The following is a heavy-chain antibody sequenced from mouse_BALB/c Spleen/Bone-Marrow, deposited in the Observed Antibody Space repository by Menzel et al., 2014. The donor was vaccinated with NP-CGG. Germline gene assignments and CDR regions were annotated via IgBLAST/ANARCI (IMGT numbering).Heavy chain of an antibody. Sequence: VKLVESGPGLVAPSQSLSITCTVSGFSLTSYGVHWVRQPPGKVLEWLGVIWAGGSTNYNSALISRLSISKDNSKSXVFLKMNRLQTDDAAMYYCAGGSCYEGAMDYWGQGTSVTVSS. J-gene: IGHJ4*01. CDR2: IWAGGST. CDR1: GFSLTSYG. D-gene: IGHD1-1*01. V-gene: IGHV2-9*02. CDR3: AGGSCYEGAMDY.